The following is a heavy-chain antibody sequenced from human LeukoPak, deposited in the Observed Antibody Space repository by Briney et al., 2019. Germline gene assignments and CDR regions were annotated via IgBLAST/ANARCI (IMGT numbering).Heavy chain of an antibody. Sequence: SETLSLTCTVSGGSISSYYWSWIRQPPGKGLEWIGYIYYSGSTNYNPSLKSRVTISVDTSKNQFSLKLSSVTAADTAVYYCALGDYYDSSGYDYWGQGTLVTVSS. CDR1: GGSISSYY. J-gene: IGHJ4*02. CDR2: IYYSGST. CDR3: ALGDYYDSSGYDY. V-gene: IGHV4-59*12. D-gene: IGHD3-22*01.